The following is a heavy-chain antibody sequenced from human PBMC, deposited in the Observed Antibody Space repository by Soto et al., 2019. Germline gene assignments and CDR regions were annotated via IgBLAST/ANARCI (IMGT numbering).Heavy chain of an antibody. CDR1: GFTFTNYY. CDR3: ARDSGDTTLRQWGRSFHY. V-gene: IGHV1-46*01. Sequence: QVQLVQSGAEVNKPGASVKVSCKASGFTFTNYYIHWVRQAPGQGLEWMGLINPSGGGTFYAQKFQGRVTVTRDTSTGTVYMELSNLRSEDTAVYFCARDSGDTTLRQWGRSFHYWGQGTLVTVSS. J-gene: IGHJ4*02. D-gene: IGHD1-1*01. CDR2: INPSGGGT.